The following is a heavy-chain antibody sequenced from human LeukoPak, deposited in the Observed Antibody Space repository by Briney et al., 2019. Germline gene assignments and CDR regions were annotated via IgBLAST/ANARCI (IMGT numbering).Heavy chain of an antibody. CDR3: ATDRPSHFDY. CDR1: GGTFSSYA. Sequence: SVKVSCKASGGTFSSYAISWVRQAPGQGLEWMGGIIPIFGTANYAQKFQGRVTIAADESTSTAYMELSSLRSEDTAVYYCATDRPSHFDYWGQGTLVTVSS. V-gene: IGHV1-69*13. CDR2: IIPIFGTA. J-gene: IGHJ4*02.